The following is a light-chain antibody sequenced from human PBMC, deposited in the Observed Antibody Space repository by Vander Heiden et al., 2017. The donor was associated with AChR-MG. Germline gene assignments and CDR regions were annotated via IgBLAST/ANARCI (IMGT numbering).Light chain of an antibody. CDR1: SSDGGTYNF. CDR2: AVS. Sequence: SALTQPASVSGSPVQSITISCTGTSSDGGTYNFVSWYQQHPGKAPKLMIYAVSQRPAVVADRFSGSKSGNTAALTISGRQAEDEADYYCSSDRSSNTWVFGGGTKLTVL. V-gene: IGLV2-14*03. J-gene: IGLJ3*02. CDR3: SSDRSSNTWV.